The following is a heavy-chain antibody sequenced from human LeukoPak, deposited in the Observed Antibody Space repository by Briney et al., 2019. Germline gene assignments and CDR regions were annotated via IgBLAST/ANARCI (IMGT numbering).Heavy chain of an antibody. CDR2: INPNSGGT. J-gene: IGHJ3*02. D-gene: IGHD1-1*01. CDR3: ARESTRTDAFDI. V-gene: IGHV1-2*02. Sequence: GSVKVSCEASGYTFTGYYMHWVRQAPGQGLEWMGWINPNSGGTNYAQKFQGRVTMTRDTSISTAYMELSRLRSDDTAVYYCARESTRTDAFDIWGQGTMVTVSS. CDR1: GYTFTGYY.